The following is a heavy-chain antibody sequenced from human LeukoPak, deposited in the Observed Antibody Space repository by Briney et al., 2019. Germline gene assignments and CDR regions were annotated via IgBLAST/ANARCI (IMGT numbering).Heavy chain of an antibody. CDR1: GFSFSGHW. CDR2: ISPTGSTT. J-gene: IGHJ4*02. V-gene: IGHV3-74*01. CDR3: AKLPGVTPRLELVYFDY. Sequence: PGGSLRLSCTASGFSFSGHWMHWARQLPGKGLVWVSRISPTGSTTSYADSVKGRFTVSRDNAKNTLYLQVNNLRAEDTAVYYCAKLPGVTPRLELVYFDYWGQGTLVTVSS. D-gene: IGHD2-21*02.